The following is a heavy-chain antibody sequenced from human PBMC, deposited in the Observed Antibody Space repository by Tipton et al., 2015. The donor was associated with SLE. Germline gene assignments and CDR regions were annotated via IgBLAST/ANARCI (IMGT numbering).Heavy chain of an antibody. Sequence: SLRLSCAASGFTFSSYGMHWVRQAPGKGLEWVAFIRYDGSNKYYADSVKGRFTISRDNSKNTLYLQMNSLRAEDTAVYYCARQSGYCSGGSCYPGRYYYGMDVWGQGTTVTVSS. J-gene: IGHJ6*02. CDR2: IRYDGSNK. V-gene: IGHV3-30*02. CDR1: GFTFSSYG. D-gene: IGHD2-15*01. CDR3: ARQSGYCSGGSCYPGRYYYGMDV.